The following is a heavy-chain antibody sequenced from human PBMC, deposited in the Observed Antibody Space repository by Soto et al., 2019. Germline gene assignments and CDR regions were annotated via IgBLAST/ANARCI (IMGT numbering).Heavy chain of an antibody. D-gene: IGHD2-2*01. CDR2: IYYSGST. CDR1: GGSISSYY. V-gene: IGHV4-59*01. Sequence: PSETLSLTCTVSGGSISSYYWSWIRQPPGKGLEWIGYIYYSGSTNYNPSLKSRVTISVDTSKNQFSLKLSSVTAADTAVYYCAGDRVVPAAPLGGYYYYMDVWGKGTTVTVSS. J-gene: IGHJ6*03. CDR3: AGDRVVPAAPLGGYYYYMDV.